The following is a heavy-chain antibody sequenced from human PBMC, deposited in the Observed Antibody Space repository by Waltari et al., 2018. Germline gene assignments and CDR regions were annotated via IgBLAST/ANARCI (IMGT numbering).Heavy chain of an antibody. V-gene: IGHV5-51*01. CDR3: ARRFRGSYLGRGYYYYGMDV. CDR1: GYSFTRYR. D-gene: IGHD1-26*01. CDR2: IYPGDSDT. Sequence: EVQLVQSGAEVKKPGESRKLSCKGSGYSFTRYRIGRVRPMAGKVLWWMGIIYPGDSDTRYSPSFQVQVTISADQSISTAYLQWSSLKASDTAMYYCARRFRGSYLGRGYYYYGMDVWGQGTTVTVSS. J-gene: IGHJ6*02.